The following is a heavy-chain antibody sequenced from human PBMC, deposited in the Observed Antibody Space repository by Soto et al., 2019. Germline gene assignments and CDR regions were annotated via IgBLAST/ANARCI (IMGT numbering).Heavy chain of an antibody. CDR3: ARGQVVCSGGSCWGPTYYFDY. Sequence: ASVKVSCKASGGTFSSYAISWVRQAPGQGLEWMGGIIPIFGTANYAQKFQGRVTITGDESTRTAYMELGSLRSEDTAVDYCARGQVVCSGGSCWGPTYYFDYWGQGTLVTVSS. CDR2: IIPIFGTA. J-gene: IGHJ4*02. CDR1: GGTFSSYA. D-gene: IGHD2-15*01. V-gene: IGHV1-69*13.